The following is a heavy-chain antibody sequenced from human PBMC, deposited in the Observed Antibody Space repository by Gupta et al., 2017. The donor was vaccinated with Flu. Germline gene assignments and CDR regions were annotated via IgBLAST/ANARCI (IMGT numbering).Heavy chain of an antibody. V-gene: IGHV3-9*01. D-gene: IGHD2-21*01. CDR1: GSTFDDYA. J-gene: IGHJ4*02. CDR2: ITSRSDNM. Sequence: DVQLVESGGAWVQPGRSLRFSCPASGSTFDDYAMHWVRKTPGKGLEWISSITSRSDNMAYADSVRGRFTISRDNAKNSLYLQMDSLRDEDTALYYCAKDVRMWHQDGYCDHWGQGTQVTVSS. CDR3: AKDVRMWHQDGYCDH.